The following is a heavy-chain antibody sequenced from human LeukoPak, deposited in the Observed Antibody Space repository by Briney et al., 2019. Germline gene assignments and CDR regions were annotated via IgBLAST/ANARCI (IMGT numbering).Heavy chain of an antibody. D-gene: IGHD4-17*01. CDR1: GFTFSSYS. Sequence: GGSLRLSCAASGFTFSSYSMNWVRQAPGKGLEWVSAISGSGGSTYYADSVKGRFTISRDNSKNTLYLQMNSLRAEDTAVYYCAKDRSGTVTTGWGQGTLVTVSS. J-gene: IGHJ4*02. V-gene: IGHV3-23*01. CDR2: ISGSGGST. CDR3: AKDRSGTVTTG.